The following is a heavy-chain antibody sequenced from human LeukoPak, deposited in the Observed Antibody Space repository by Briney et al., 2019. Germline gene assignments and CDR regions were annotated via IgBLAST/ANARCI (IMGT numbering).Heavy chain of an antibody. J-gene: IGHJ6*02. V-gene: IGHV4-31*03. CDR1: GGSISSGGYY. CDR2: IYYSGST. CDR3: AGARFNYYYDTTSIRVDV. Sequence: SETLSLACTVSGGSISSGGYYWSWIRQHPGKGLEWIGYIYYSGSTYYNPSLKSRVTISVDTSKNQFSLKLSSVTAADTAVYYCAGARFNYYYDTTSIRVDVWGQGTTVTVSS. D-gene: IGHD3-22*01.